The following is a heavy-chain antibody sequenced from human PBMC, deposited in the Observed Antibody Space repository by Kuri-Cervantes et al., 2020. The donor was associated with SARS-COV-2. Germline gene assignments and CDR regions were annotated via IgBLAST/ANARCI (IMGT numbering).Heavy chain of an antibody. CDR2: IKQRGNEK. D-gene: IGHD5-18*01. V-gene: IGHV3-7*03. Sequence: GGSLRLSCAASGFIFSSYWMSWVRQVPGKGLEWVANIKQRGNEKYYVDSVKGRFTISSDNAQNSLYLEMNSLRGEDTAVYYCARESRYVYGEFDFWGQGTLVTVSS. J-gene: IGHJ4*02. CDR3: ARESRYVYGEFDF. CDR1: GFIFSSYW.